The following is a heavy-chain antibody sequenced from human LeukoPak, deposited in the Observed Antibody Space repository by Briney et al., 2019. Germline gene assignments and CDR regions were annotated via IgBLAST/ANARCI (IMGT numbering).Heavy chain of an antibody. CDR2: IKQDGTEK. CDR3: ARNRGWETFDY. Sequence: GGSLRLSCAASGFSFSTYWMNWVRQAPGKGLEWVANIKQDGTEKRYVDSVRGRFTISRDNAKNSLYLQMNNLRAEDTAVYYCARNRGWETFDYWGQGTLVTVSS. V-gene: IGHV3-7*03. D-gene: IGHD3-10*01. J-gene: IGHJ4*02. CDR1: GFSFSTYW.